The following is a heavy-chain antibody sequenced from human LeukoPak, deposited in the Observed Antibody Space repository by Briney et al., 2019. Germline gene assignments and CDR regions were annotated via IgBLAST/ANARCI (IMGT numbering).Heavy chain of an antibody. D-gene: IGHD3-22*01. CDR1: GFTFSSYG. CDR3: AKDINYDSSGYFIDY. J-gene: IGHJ4*02. CDR2: IWYDGSNK. Sequence: GGSLRLSCAASGFTFSSYGMHWVRQAPGKGLEWVAVIWYDGSNKYYADSVKGRFTISRDDSKNTLYLQMNSLRAEDTAVYYCAKDINYDSSGYFIDYWGQGTLVIVSS. V-gene: IGHV3-33*06.